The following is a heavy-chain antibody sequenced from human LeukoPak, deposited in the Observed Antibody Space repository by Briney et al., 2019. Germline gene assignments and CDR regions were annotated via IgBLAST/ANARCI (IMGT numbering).Heavy chain of an antibody. CDR3: ARLPRSVVGAFDI. V-gene: IGHV4-61*02. D-gene: IGHD1-26*01. Sequence: SETLSLTCTVSGGSISSGSYYWSWIRQPAGKGLEWIGRIYTSGSTNYNPSLKSRVIISVDTSKNQFSLKLSSVTAADTAVYYCARLPRSVVGAFDIWGQGTMATVSS. J-gene: IGHJ3*02. CDR1: GGSISSGSYY. CDR2: IYTSGST.